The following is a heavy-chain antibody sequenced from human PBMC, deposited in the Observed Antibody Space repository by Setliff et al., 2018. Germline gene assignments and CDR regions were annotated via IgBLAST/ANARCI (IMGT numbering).Heavy chain of an antibody. V-gene: IGHV1-18*01. D-gene: IGHD1-20*01. CDR2: IGPYNGNT. CDR1: GYTFTRYG. J-gene: IGHJ6*02. CDR3: AKGGNITRETYYYYGMDV. Sequence: ASVKVSCKASGYTFTRYGISWVRQAPGKGFEWMGWIGPYNGNTYYAQKFQGRVAITTDTTTSTAYMELRSLRSDDTAVYYCAKGGNITRETYYYYGMDVWGQGTTVTVSS.